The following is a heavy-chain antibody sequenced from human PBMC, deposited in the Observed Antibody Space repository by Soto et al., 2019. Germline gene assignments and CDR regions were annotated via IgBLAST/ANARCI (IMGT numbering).Heavy chain of an antibody. J-gene: IGHJ4*02. D-gene: IGHD3-16*01. CDR1: GGSFSENY. V-gene: IGHV4-59*03. CDR3: AAGTLGAVWTPLDD. Sequence: QVQLQESGPRLVEPSETLSLTCDVSGGSFSENYWTWIRQYPGKGLEWIGYIYYSGSTNYNPSLKSRVTISVDASRSQLSLKLTSVTAAATALYYCAAGTLGAVWTPLDDWGQGTLVTVSS. CDR2: IYYSGST.